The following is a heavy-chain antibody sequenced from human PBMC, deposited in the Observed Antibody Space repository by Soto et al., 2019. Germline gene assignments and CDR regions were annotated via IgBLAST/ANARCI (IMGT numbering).Heavy chain of an antibody. Sequence: GGSLRLSCAASGFTFSSYSMNWVRQAPGKGLEWVSYISSSSSTIYYADSVKGRFTISRDNAKNSLYLQMNSLRDEDTAVYYCARDLGYCSGGSCYSTHHWYFDLWGRGTLVTVSS. V-gene: IGHV3-48*02. D-gene: IGHD2-15*01. CDR1: GFTFSSYS. CDR3: ARDLGYCSGGSCYSTHHWYFDL. J-gene: IGHJ2*01. CDR2: ISSSSSTI.